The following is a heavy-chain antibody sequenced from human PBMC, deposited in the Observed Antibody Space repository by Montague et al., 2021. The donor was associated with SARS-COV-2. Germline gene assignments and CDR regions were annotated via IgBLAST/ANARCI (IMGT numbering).Heavy chain of an antibody. CDR3: ARDGALYSSGWWGGDFDY. CDR2: ISSSGSTI. V-gene: IGHV3-48*03. Sequence: SLRLSGAASGFTFSSYEMNWVRQAPGKGLEWVSYISSSGSTIYYADSVXGRFTISRDNAKNSLYLQMNSLRAEDTAVYYCARDGALYSSGWWGGDFDYWGQGTLVTVSS. J-gene: IGHJ4*02. CDR1: GFTFSSYE. D-gene: IGHD6-19*01.